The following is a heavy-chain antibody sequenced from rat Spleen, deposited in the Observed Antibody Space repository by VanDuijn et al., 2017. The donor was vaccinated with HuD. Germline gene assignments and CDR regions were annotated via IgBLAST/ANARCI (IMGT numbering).Heavy chain of an antibody. CDR1: GFSLTSYT. J-gene: IGHJ2*01. D-gene: IGHD1-1*01. V-gene: IGHV2-6*01. CDR3: ASLITDTYYFDY. Sequence: QVQLKESGPGLVQPSQTLSLTCTVPGFSLTSYTVSWVRQPPGKGLEWIAAISSGGNTYYNSALKSRLSISRDTSKSQVFLKMNSLQTEDTAMYFCASLITDTYYFDYWGQGVMVTVSS. CDR2: ISSGGNT.